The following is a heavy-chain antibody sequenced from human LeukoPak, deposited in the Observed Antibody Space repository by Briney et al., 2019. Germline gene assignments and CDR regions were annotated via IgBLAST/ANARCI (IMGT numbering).Heavy chain of an antibody. J-gene: IGHJ3*02. CDR1: GFTFIAHW. D-gene: IGHD3-22*01. Sequence: GGSLRLSCAASGFTFIAHWMHWVRQTPGKGLLWISRIVNAGSITRYADSVKGRFTISRDNAKNTLYLQMNSLRIDDTGIYYCTRVKSNYDTSGSEDAFDIWGQGTMVTVSS. V-gene: IGHV3-74*01. CDR3: TRVKSNYDTSGSEDAFDI. CDR2: IVNAGSIT.